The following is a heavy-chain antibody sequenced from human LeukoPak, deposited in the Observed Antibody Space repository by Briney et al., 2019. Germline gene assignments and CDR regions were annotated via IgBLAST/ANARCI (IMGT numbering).Heavy chain of an antibody. Sequence: SETLSLTCTVSGGSISGPYWSWVRQPPGKGLEWIGDVYYSGSTHQNPSLKSRVTISVDTSKNQFSLKLRSVTAADTAVYYCARVMGDLASLYHMDVWGKGTTVTVS. D-gene: IGHD3-16*01. CDR1: GGSISGPY. CDR3: ARVMGDLASLYHMDV. J-gene: IGHJ6*03. CDR2: VYYSGST. V-gene: IGHV4-59*11.